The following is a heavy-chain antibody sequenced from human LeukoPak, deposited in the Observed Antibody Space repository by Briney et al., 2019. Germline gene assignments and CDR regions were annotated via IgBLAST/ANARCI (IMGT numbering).Heavy chain of an antibody. CDR2: IYYTGTT. CDR3: ARGYDIDV. V-gene: IGHV4-59*01. Sequence: PSETLSLTCTASGGSISNYYWSWIRQPPGKALEWIGYIYYTGTTKYNPSLKSRATISLDTSKNRFSLKLTSVTAADTALFFCARGYDIDVWGQGTTVTVSS. CDR1: GGSISNYY. J-gene: IGHJ6*02.